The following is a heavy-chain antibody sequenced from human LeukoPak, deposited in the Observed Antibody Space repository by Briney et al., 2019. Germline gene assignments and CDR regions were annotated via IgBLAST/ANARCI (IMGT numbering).Heavy chain of an antibody. CDR2: ISAYNGNT. V-gene: IGHV1-18*01. CDR1: GYTFTSYG. Sequence: ASVKVSCKASGYTFTSYGISWVRQAPGQGLEWMGWISAYNGNTNYAQKLQGRVTMTTDTSTSTACMELRSLRSDDTAVYYCARDPSNTPGLVPQGYWGQGTLVTVSS. J-gene: IGHJ4*02. CDR3: ARDPSNTPGLVPQGY. D-gene: IGHD2-8*02.